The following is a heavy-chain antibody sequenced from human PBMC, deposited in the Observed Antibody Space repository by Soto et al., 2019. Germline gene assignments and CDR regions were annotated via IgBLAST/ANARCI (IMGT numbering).Heavy chain of an antibody. V-gene: IGHV4-4*02. CDR1: GGSISSSNW. D-gene: IGHD3-3*02. CDR2: IYHSGST. J-gene: IGHJ4*02. Sequence: QVQLQESGPGLVKPSGTLSLTCAVSGGSISSSNWWSWVRQPPGKGLEWIGEIYHSGSTNYNPSLKSRXIIXVXTSKNQFSLKLSSVTAADTAVYYCARADRGAFTLNYWGQGTLVTVSS. CDR3: ARADRGAFTLNY.